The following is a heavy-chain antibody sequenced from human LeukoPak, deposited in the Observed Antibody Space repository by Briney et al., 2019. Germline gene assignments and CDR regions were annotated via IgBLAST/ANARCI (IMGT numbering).Heavy chain of an antibody. CDR2: INPSGGST. D-gene: IGHD6-19*01. J-gene: IGHJ4*02. CDR1: GYTFTSYY. V-gene: IGHV1-46*03. CDR3: ARDLDGIAVAGTNGLGFFDY. Sequence: ASVKVSCKASGYTFTSYYMHWVGQARGQGLEWRGIINPSGGSTSYAQKFQGRVTMTRDTSTSTVYMELSSLRSEDTAVYYCARDLDGIAVAGTNGLGFFDYWGQGTLVTVSS.